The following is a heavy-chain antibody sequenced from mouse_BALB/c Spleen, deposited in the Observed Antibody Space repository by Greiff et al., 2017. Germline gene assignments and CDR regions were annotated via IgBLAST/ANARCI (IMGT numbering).Heavy chain of an antibody. D-gene: IGHD2-4*01. V-gene: IGHV5-2*03. CDR3: AIHRAMITGFLYYAMDY. CDR1: EYEFPSHD. Sequence: EVKLVESGGGLVQPGESLKLSCESNEYEFPSHDMSWVRKTPEKRLELVAAINSDGGSTYYPDTMERRFIISRDNTKKTLYLQMSSLRSGDTALYYCAIHRAMITGFLYYAMDYWGQGTSVTVSS. CDR2: INSDGGST. J-gene: IGHJ4*01.